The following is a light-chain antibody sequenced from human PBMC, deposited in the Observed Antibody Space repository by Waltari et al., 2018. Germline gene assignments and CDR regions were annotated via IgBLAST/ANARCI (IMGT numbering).Light chain of an antibody. V-gene: IGKV3-11*01. CDR1: QSVSSY. Sequence: ELVLTQSPATLSLSPGERATLSCRASQSVSSYLAWYQQKPGQAPRLLIYDASNRATGIPARFSGSGSRTDFTLTISSLQPEDFALYYCQQRSNWWTFGQGTKVEIK. J-gene: IGKJ1*01. CDR2: DAS. CDR3: QQRSNWWT.